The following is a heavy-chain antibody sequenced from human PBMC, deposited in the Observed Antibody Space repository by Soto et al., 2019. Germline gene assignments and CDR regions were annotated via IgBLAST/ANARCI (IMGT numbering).Heavy chain of an antibody. Sequence: EASVKVSCKASGGTFSSYAISWVRQAPGQGLEWMGGIIPIFGTANYAQKFQGRVTITADESTSTAYMELSSLRSEDTAVYYCARDSYYGSLGWFDPWGQGTLVTVSS. J-gene: IGHJ5*02. CDR3: ARDSYYGSLGWFDP. V-gene: IGHV1-69*13. CDR1: GGTFSSYA. CDR2: IIPIFGTA. D-gene: IGHD3-10*01.